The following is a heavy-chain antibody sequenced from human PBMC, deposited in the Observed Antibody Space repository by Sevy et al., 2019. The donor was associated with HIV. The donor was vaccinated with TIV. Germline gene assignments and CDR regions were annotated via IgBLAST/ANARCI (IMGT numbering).Heavy chain of an antibody. V-gene: IGHV1-2*02. J-gene: IGHJ6*03. CDR3: ARGGITMVRGVIITRTYYMDV. D-gene: IGHD3-10*01. Sequence: ASVKVSCKASGYTFTGYYMHWVRQAPGQGLEWMGWINPNSGGTNYAQKFQGRVTMTRDTSISTAYMELGRRGSDDTAVYYCARGGITMVRGVIITRTYYMDVWGKGTTVTVSS. CDR1: GYTFTGYY. CDR2: INPNSGGT.